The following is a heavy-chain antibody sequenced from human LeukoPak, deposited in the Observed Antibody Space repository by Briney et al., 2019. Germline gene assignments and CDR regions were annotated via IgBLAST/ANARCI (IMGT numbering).Heavy chain of an antibody. CDR3: TREGSTMLVPY. V-gene: IGHV3-21*01. Sequence: PGGSLRLSCAASGFTFSSYSMNWVRQAPGKGLEWVSSISSSSSYIYYADSLKGRFSISRDNAKNSLYLQMNSLRAEDTAVYYCTREGSTMLVPYWGQGTLVTVSS. J-gene: IGHJ4*02. CDR2: ISSSSSYI. D-gene: IGHD3-22*01. CDR1: GFTFSSYS.